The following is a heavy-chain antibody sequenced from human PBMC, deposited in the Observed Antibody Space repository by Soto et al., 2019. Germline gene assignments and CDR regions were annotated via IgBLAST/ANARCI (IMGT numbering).Heavy chain of an antibody. D-gene: IGHD1-26*01. Sequence: QVVLLQSGAEVKEPGSSVRLSCQVSGITFNNFAFSWVRQAPGQGPEWLGGIVVMSNAADYSQRFQDRVMITADTSTSTLYMELGSLTFDDTAVYYCARAIKRWEVNYYFDYWGQGTLVTVSS. J-gene: IGHJ4*02. CDR2: IVVMSNAA. CDR3: ARAIKRWEVNYYFDY. CDR1: GITFNNFA. V-gene: IGHV1-69*06.